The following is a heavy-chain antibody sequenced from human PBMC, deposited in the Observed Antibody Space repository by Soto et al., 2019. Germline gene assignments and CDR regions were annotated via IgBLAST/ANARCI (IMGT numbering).Heavy chain of an antibody. Sequence: SETLSLTCAVYGGSFSGYYWSWIRPPPGKGLEWIGEINHSGSTNYNPSLKSRVTISVDTSKNQFSLKLSSVTAADTAVYYCARIEPEKRYSSDYWGQGTLVTVSS. J-gene: IGHJ4*02. V-gene: IGHV4-34*01. CDR3: ARIEPEKRYSSDY. CDR2: INHSGST. D-gene: IGHD5-18*01. CDR1: GGSFSGYY.